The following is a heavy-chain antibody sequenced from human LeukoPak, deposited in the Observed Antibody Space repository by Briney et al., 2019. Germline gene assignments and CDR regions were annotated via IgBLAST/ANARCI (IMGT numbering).Heavy chain of an antibody. V-gene: IGHV3-21*01. Sequence: GGSLRLSCSASGFTFSRYVMMWVRQAPGKGLEWVSCISSSSSFMYYTDSAKGRFTISRDNAKNSLYLQMNSLRAEDAAVYYYAREDYASGTPTIDNWGQGTLVSVSS. J-gene: IGHJ4*02. CDR3: AREDYASGTPTIDN. CDR1: GFTFSRYV. CDR2: ISSSSSFM. D-gene: IGHD3-10*01.